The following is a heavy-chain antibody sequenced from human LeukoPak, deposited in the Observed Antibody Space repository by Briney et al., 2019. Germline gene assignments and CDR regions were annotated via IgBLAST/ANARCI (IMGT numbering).Heavy chain of an antibody. CDR2: IRYDGGNK. D-gene: IGHD2-15*01. Sequence: GGSLRLSCAASGFTFSDYYMSWIRQAPGKGLEWVAFIRYDGGNKYYADSVKGRFTISRDNSKNTLYLQMNSLRAEDTAVYYCAKGGSGSFVVATIFDYWGQGTLVTVSS. V-gene: IGHV3-30*02. J-gene: IGHJ4*02. CDR3: AKGGSGSFVVATIFDY. CDR1: GFTFSDYY.